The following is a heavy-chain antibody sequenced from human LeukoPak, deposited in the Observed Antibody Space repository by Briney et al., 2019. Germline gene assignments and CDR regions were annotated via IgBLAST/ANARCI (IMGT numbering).Heavy chain of an antibody. Sequence: SETLSLTCTVSGGSISSYYWSWIRQPPGEGLEWVGYIYYSGSTNYNPSLKSRVTISVDTSKNQFSLKLSSVTAADTAVYDCARIIGYCSGWYAGYFDYWGQGTLVTVSS. CDR1: GGSISSYY. V-gene: IGHV4-59*08. J-gene: IGHJ4*02. D-gene: IGHD6-19*01. CDR2: IYYSGST. CDR3: ARIIGYCSGWYAGYFDY.